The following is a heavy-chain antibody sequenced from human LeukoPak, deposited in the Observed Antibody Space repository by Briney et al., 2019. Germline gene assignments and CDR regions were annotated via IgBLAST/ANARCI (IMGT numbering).Heavy chain of an antibody. CDR2: MNPNSGGT. CDR1: GYTFTSYD. J-gene: IGHJ2*01. CDR3: ARTDTVTDRYFDL. V-gene: IGHV1-2*02. Sequence: ASVKVSCKASGYTFTSYDINWVRQATGQGLEWMGWMNPNSGGTNYAQKFQGRVTMTRDTSISTAYMELSRLRSDDTAVYYCARTDTVTDRYFDLWGRGTLVTVSS. D-gene: IGHD4-17*01.